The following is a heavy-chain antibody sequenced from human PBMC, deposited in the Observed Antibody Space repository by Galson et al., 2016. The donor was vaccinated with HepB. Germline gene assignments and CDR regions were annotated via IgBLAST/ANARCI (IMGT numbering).Heavy chain of an antibody. CDR3: ARQWLLPHWFVDL. V-gene: IGHV4-4*02. CDR2: IYHSGIT. CDR1: GDSISSPNW. Sequence: ETLSLTCAVSGDSISSPNWWSWVRQPPGKGLEWIGEIYHSGITYYNPSLESRVTISVDTSKNQFSLKVASVTAADTALYYCARQWLLPHWFVDLWGRGTLVTVSS. J-gene: IGHJ2*01. D-gene: IGHD2-15*01.